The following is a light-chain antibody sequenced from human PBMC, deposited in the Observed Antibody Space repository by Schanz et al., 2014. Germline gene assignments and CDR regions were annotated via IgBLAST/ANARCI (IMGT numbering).Light chain of an antibody. CDR1: SSDVGNYNY. J-gene: IGLJ3*02. CDR2: DVT. V-gene: IGLV2-14*03. CDR3: TSYTSSRTWV. Sequence: QSALTQPASVSGSPGQSITISCTGTSSDVGNYNYVSWYRHHPGKAPKLIIFDVTSRPSGVSNRFSGSKSGNTASLTISGLQAEDEADYYCTSYTSSRTWVFGGGTKVTVL.